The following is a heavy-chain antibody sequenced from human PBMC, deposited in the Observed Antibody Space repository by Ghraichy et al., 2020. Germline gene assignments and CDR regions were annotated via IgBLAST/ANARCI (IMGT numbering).Heavy chain of an antibody. CDR1: GFTFSSYS. V-gene: IGHV3-48*01. D-gene: IGHD3-3*01. CDR3: ARDKDYDFWSGPSLYYYYGMDV. CDR2: ISSSSSTI. J-gene: IGHJ6*02. Sequence: GGSLRLSCAASGFTFSSYSMNWVRQAPGKGLEWVSYISSSSSTIYYADSVKGRFTISRDNAKNSLYLQMNSLRAEDTAVYYCARDKDYDFWSGPSLYYYYGMDVWGQGTTVTVSS.